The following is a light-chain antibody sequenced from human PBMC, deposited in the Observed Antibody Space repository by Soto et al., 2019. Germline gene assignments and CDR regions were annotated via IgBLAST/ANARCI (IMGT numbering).Light chain of an antibody. Sequence: EIVLTQSPGTLSLSPGERATLSCRASQSVGGSFLAWYQQRPGQAPRLLIYHTSTRATGTPARFSGSGSGTEFTLTISSLQSEDFAVYYCQQYNNWFSITFGQGTRLEIK. CDR3: QQYNNWFSIT. V-gene: IGKV3-15*01. CDR1: QSVGGS. CDR2: HTS. J-gene: IGKJ5*01.